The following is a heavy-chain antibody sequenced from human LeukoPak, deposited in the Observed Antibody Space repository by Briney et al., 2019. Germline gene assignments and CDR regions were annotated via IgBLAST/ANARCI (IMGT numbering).Heavy chain of an antibody. J-gene: IGHJ4*02. Sequence: RASVKVSCKASGDTFRRYSISWVRQAPGQGLEWLGGIIPVFRTANYAQKFQGRVTITAAKSTTTAYMELRSLRSEDTAIYYCARGEAAAVTSFDSWGQGTQVTVSS. CDR2: IIPVFRTA. CDR3: ARGEAAAVTSFDS. CDR1: GDTFRRYS. V-gene: IGHV1-69*06. D-gene: IGHD6-13*01.